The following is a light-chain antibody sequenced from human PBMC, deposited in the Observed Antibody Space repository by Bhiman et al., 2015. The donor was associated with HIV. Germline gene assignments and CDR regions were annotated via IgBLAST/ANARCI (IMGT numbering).Light chain of an antibody. Sequence: QSVLTQPPSASGTPGQRVTISCSGSSSNIGSNAVNWYQQLPGTAPKLLIYSNNQRPSGVSNRFSGSKSGNTASLTISGLQAEDEADYYCSSYTSSSTAYVFGTGTKVTVL. J-gene: IGLJ1*01. CDR3: SSYTSSSTAYV. CDR1: SSNIGSNA. V-gene: IGLV1-44*01. CDR2: SNN.